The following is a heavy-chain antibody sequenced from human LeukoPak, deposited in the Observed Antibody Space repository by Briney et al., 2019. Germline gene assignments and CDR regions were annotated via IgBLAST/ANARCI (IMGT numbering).Heavy chain of an antibody. V-gene: IGHV1-24*01. CDR3: ARAGVVVAATWYYYYYMDV. Sequence: VASVTVSCKVSGYTLTELSMHWVRQAPGKGLEWMGGFDPEDGETIYAQKFQGRVTMTEDTSTDTAYMELSSLRSEDTAVYYCARAGVVVAATWYYYYYMDVWGKGTTVTVSS. CDR2: FDPEDGET. CDR1: GYTLTELS. J-gene: IGHJ6*03. D-gene: IGHD2-15*01.